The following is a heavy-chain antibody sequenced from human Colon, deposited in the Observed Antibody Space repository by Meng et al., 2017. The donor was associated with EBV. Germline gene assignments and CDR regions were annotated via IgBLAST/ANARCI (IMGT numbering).Heavy chain of an antibody. CDR3: ARGKQDAWELLAY. CDR1: GVSISSNIR. Sequence: QVQLQESGPGLVKPSGTLYLTCGVSGVSISSNIRWTWVRQPPGKGLEWIGDIDDSGSTNYNPSLNSRISISLDKSKNHFSLKVNSVTAADTAVYYCARGKQDAWELLAYWGQGALVTVSS. D-gene: IGHD1-26*01. CDR2: IDDSGST. J-gene: IGHJ4*02. V-gene: IGHV4-4*02.